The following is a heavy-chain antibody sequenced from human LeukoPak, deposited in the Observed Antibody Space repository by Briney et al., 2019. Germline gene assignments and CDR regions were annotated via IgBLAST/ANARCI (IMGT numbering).Heavy chain of an antibody. V-gene: IGHV4-34*01. CDR1: GGSFSGYY. Sequence: SETLSLTCAVYGGSFSGYYWSWIRQPPGKGLEWIGEINHSGSTNYNPSLKSRVTISVDTSKNQFSLKLSSVTAADTAVYYCASSGLLYDSSGYYSSFDYWGQGTLVTVSS. CDR3: ASSGLLYDSSGYYSSFDY. J-gene: IGHJ4*02. CDR2: INHSGST. D-gene: IGHD3-22*01.